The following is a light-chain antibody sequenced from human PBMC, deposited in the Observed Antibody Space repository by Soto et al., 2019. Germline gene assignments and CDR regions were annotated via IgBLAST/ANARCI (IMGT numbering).Light chain of an antibody. CDR3: QQYYSTPWT. V-gene: IGKV4-1*01. CDR2: WAS. J-gene: IGKJ1*01. CDR1: QSVLYSSNSKNY. Sequence: DIVMTQSPESLAVSLGERATIKCNSSQSVLYSSNSKNYLAWHQQKPGQPPKLLIYWASTRESGVPDRFSGSGSGTDFTLTISSLQAEDVAVYYCQQYYSTPWTFGQGTKVEIK.